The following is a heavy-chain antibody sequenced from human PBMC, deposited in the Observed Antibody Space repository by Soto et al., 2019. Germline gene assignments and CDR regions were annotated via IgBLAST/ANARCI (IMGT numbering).Heavy chain of an antibody. Sequence: VQLVESGGGLVQPGGSLRLSCAASGFTFSDHYMDWVRQAPGKGLEWVGRTRNKANSYTTEYAASVKGRFTISRDDSKNSLYLQMNSLKTEDTAVYYCARGGYCGSTSCHSDYYGMDVWGQGTTVTVSS. D-gene: IGHD2-2*01. J-gene: IGHJ6*02. CDR1: GFTFSDHY. CDR2: TRNKANSYTT. V-gene: IGHV3-72*01. CDR3: ARGGYCGSTSCHSDYYGMDV.